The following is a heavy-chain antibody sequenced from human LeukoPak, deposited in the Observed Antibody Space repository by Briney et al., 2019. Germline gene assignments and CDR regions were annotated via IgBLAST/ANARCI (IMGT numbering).Heavy chain of an antibody. Sequence: ASVKVSCKASGYTLTELSMHWVRQAPGKGLDWMGGFDPEDGETIYAQKFQGRVTMTEDTSTDTAYMELSSLRSEDTAVCYCATYSSGGQHYCYYYGMDVWGQGTTVTVSS. CDR3: ATYSSGGQHYCYYYGMDV. CDR2: FDPEDGET. V-gene: IGHV1-24*01. CDR1: GYTLTELS. D-gene: IGHD6-25*01. J-gene: IGHJ6*02.